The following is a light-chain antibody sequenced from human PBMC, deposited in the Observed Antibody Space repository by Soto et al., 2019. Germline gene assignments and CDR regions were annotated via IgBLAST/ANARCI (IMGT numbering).Light chain of an antibody. Sequence: EIVLTQSPGTLSLSPGERGTLSCRASQTVTKNYLGWYQQKPGKAPRLLIYDVSERDICIPDRFSGSASGTFFNLIISRLETDNFAVYYCQQYAHSPLTFGGVTKVEIK. V-gene: IGKV3-20*01. J-gene: IGKJ4*01. CDR3: QQYAHSPLT. CDR1: QTVTKNY. CDR2: DVS.